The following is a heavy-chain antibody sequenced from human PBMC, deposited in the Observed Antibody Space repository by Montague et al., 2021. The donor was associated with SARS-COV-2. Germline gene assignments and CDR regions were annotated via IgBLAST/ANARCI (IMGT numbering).Heavy chain of an antibody. CDR2: TYSSGST. D-gene: IGHD3-22*01. CDR3: VRHSGYYDRSGYYDC. J-gene: IGHJ4*02. V-gene: IGHV4-39*07. CDR1: GDFISGSSYF. Sequence: SETLSLTCTVSGDFISGSSYFWGWIRQPPGKALEWIGSTYSSGSTYYXXXLESRVTISVDTPKNQFSLKLRAVTAADTGVYYCVRHSGYYDRSGYYDCWGRGTLVTVSS.